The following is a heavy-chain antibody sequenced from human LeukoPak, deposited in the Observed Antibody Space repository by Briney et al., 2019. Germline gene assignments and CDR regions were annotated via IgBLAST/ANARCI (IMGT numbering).Heavy chain of an antibody. CDR1: GFPFSSYW. CDR2: IKQDGSKK. Sequence: GGSLRLSCVASGFPFSSYWMTWVRQAPGKGLEWVANIKQDGSKKSYVDSVKGRFTISRDNAKNSLYLQMNCLRAEDTAIYYCTRVGYIDEGIDYWGQGTLVTVSS. J-gene: IGHJ4*02. CDR3: TRVGYIDEGIDY. D-gene: IGHD5-24*01. V-gene: IGHV3-7*04.